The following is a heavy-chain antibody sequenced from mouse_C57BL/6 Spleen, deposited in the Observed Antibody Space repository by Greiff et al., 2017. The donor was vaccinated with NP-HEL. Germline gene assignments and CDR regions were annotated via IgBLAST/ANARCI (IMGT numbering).Heavy chain of an antibody. V-gene: IGHV1-52*01. CDR2: IDPSDSET. D-gene: IGHD1-1*01. CDR3: ARDLTYYGSSFYAMDY. Sequence: VQLQQPGAELVRPGSSVKLSCKASGYTFTSYWMHWVKQRPIQGLEWIGNIDPSDSETHYNQKFKDKATLTVDKSSSTAYMQLSSLTSEDSAVYYCARDLTYYGSSFYAMDYWGQGTSVTVSS. J-gene: IGHJ4*01. CDR1: GYTFTSYW.